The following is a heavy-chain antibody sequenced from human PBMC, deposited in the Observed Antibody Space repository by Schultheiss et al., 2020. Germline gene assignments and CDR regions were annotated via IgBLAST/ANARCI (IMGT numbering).Heavy chain of an antibody. CDR2: IYYSGST. CDR1: GDSISSYY. CDR3: ARGVAGNKY. Sequence: SETLSLTCTVSGDSISSYYWSWIRQPPGKELEWIGSIYYSGSTYYNPSLKSRVTISVDTSKNQFSLKLSSVTAADTAVYYCARGVAGNKYWGQGTLVTVSS. J-gene: IGHJ4*02. D-gene: IGHD6-19*01. V-gene: IGHV4-59*05.